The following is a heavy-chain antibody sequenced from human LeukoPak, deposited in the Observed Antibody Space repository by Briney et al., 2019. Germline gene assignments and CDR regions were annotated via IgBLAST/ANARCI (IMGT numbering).Heavy chain of an antibody. Sequence: QSGGSLRLSCAASGFTFSSYWMSWVRQAPGKGLEWVANIKQDGSEKYYVDSVKGRFTISRDNAKNSLYLQINSLRAEDTAVYYCARDDSYSSSWYAGSRSDYWGQGTLVTVSS. CDR2: IKQDGSEK. D-gene: IGHD6-13*01. CDR1: GFTFSSYW. V-gene: IGHV3-7*01. J-gene: IGHJ4*02. CDR3: ARDDSYSSSWYAGSRSDY.